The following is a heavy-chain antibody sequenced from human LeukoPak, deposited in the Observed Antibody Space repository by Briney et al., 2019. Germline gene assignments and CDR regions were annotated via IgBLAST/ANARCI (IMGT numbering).Heavy chain of an antibody. D-gene: IGHD5-24*01. CDR1: GYTFTSYD. V-gene: IGHV1-8*03. J-gene: IGHJ4*02. CDR3: ARGRRWLQLLFDY. Sequence: ASVKVSCKASGYTFTSYDINWVRQATGQGLEWMGWMNPNSGNTAYAQKFQGRVTITRNTSISTAYMELSSPRSEDTAVYYCARGRRWLQLLFDYWGQGTLVTVSS. CDR2: MNPNSGNT.